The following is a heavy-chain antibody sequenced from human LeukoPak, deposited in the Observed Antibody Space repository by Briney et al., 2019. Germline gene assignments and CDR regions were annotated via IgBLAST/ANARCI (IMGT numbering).Heavy chain of an antibody. CDR1: GFTFSNAW. V-gene: IGHV3-15*01. D-gene: IGHD5-18*01. J-gene: IGHJ4*02. CDR2: IKSKTDGGTT. CDR3: TTRRGYSYGSPHY. Sequence: GGSLRLSCAASGFTFSNAWMRWVRQAPGKGLEWVGRIKSKTDGGTTDYAAPVKGRFTISRDDSKNTLYLQMNSLKTEATAVYYCTTRRGYSYGSPHYWGQGTLVTVSS.